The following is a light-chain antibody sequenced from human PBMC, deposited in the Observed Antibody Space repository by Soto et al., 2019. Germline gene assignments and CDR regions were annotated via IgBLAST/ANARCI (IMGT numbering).Light chain of an antibody. CDR1: QSVSSN. V-gene: IGKV3-15*01. CDR2: GAS. Sequence: EIVMTQSPATLSVSPGERATLSCRASQSVSSNLAWYQQKPGQAPRLLIYGASTRATGIPARFSGSGSGPAVTLTISSLQSDEFAVYYYQQYNNWPPQFGQGTKVEIK. CDR3: QQYNNWPPQ. J-gene: IGKJ1*01.